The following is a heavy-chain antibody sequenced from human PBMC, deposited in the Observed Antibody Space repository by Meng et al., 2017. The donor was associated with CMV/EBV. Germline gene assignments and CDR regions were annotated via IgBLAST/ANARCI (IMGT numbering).Heavy chain of an antibody. J-gene: IGHJ5*02. D-gene: IGHD3-3*01. CDR3: ARDYDDFWSGYRYNWFDP. CDR1: GFTFSSYS. CDR2: ISSSSSYI. Sequence: ETLSLTCAASGFTFSSYSMNWVRQAPGKGLEWVSSISSSSSYIYYADSVKGRVTISRDNAKNSLYLQMNSLRAEDTAVYYWARDYDDFWSGYRYNWFDPWGQGTLVTVSS. V-gene: IGHV3-21*01.